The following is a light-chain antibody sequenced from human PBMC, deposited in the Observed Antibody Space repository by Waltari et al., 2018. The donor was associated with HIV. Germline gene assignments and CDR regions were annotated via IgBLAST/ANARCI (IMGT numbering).Light chain of an antibody. J-gene: IGLJ1*01. V-gene: IGLV1-40*01. CDR1: NSNIGSVSD. Sequence: QSVLTQPPSVSGAPGQRVTISCTGSNSNIGSVSDFPWYQQVPGTVPKLLIHGNSTRPSGVPDRISGSKSGSSASLAISGLQADDEADYYCQSYDSSLSGFIFGTGTRVTVL. CDR3: QSYDSSLSGFI. CDR2: GNS.